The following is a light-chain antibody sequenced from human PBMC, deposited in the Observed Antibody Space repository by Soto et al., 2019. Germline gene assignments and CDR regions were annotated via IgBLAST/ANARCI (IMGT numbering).Light chain of an antibody. CDR2: DAS. Sequence: DLQMTQPPSTLSASVGDRVTITCRASQSITNWLAWYQQKPGKAPRLLIYDASTLDSGVPSRFSGSGSGTEFTLTISSLQPDDFATYYCQHYNSYQGTFGQGTKVEI. J-gene: IGKJ1*01. V-gene: IGKV1-5*01. CDR3: QHYNSYQGT. CDR1: QSITNW.